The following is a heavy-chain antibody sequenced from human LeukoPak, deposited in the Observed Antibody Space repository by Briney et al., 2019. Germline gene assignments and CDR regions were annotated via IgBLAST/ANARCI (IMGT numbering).Heavy chain of an antibody. CDR3: AREQITIFGVEFDY. Sequence: RASVKVSCKASGYTFTSYGISWVRQAPGQGLEWMGWISAYNGNTNCAQKLQGRVTMTTDTSTSTAYMELRSLRSDDTAVYYCAREQITIFGVEFDYWGQGTLVTVSS. CDR1: GYTFTSYG. J-gene: IGHJ4*02. V-gene: IGHV1-18*01. D-gene: IGHD3-3*01. CDR2: ISAYNGNT.